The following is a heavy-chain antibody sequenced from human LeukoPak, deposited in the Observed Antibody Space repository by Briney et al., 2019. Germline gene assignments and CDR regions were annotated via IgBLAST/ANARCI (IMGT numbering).Heavy chain of an antibody. CDR1: GFTFSAFW. CDR2: INPDGTTT. CDR3: AREGSMIRGVMFDY. Sequence: GGSLRLSCAASGFTFSAFWMHWVRQAPGKGLVWVSHINPDGTTTTYADSVKGRFTISRDNAKKSLYLQMNSLRDEDTAVYYCAREGSMIRGVMFDYWGQGTLVTVSS. D-gene: IGHD3-10*01. V-gene: IGHV3-74*01. J-gene: IGHJ4*02.